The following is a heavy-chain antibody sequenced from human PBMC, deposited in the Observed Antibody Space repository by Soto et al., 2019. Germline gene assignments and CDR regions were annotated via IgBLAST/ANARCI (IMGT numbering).Heavy chain of an antibody. V-gene: IGHV3-43*01. CDR3: AKDSYDILTGQKRYFDS. CDR1: GFTFNAYT. D-gene: IGHD3-9*01. J-gene: IGHJ4*02. CDR2: ISWDGGIT. Sequence: LRLSCAASGFTFNAYTMHWVRQAPGKGLEWVSLISWDGGITYYGDSVKGRFTVSRDNSDNSLYLQMTSLRSDDTAFYYCAKDSYDILTGQKRYFDSWGQGTLVTVSS.